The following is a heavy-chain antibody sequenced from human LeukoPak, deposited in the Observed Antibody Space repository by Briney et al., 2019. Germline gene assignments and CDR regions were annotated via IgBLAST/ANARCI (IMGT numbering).Heavy chain of an antibody. CDR1: GDSMTDYY. CDR3: ARYQKGGGAFDF. V-gene: IGHV4-59*01. D-gene: IGHD2-15*01. J-gene: IGHJ3*01. CDR2: VYSSGST. Sequence: SETLSLTCTVSGDSMTDYYWGWIRQPPGKGPEWIGYVYSSGSTNYSPSLESRVTISVDTSNNKFSLYLKSVTAADTAIYYCARYQKGGGAFDFWGQGTMVTVSS.